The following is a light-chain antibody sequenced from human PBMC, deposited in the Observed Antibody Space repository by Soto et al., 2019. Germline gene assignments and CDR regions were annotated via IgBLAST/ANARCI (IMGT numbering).Light chain of an antibody. CDR1: QNVLYSSNNKNY. J-gene: IGKJ1*01. V-gene: IGKV4-1*01. CDR3: QQYYSTPWT. Sequence: DIVMTQSPDSLAVSLGERATINCKSSQNVLYSSNNKNYLAWYQQKPGQSPKLLIYRASTRESGVPDRFSGSGSGTDFTLTISSLQAEDVAVYYCQQYYSTPWTFGQGIKVDIK. CDR2: RAS.